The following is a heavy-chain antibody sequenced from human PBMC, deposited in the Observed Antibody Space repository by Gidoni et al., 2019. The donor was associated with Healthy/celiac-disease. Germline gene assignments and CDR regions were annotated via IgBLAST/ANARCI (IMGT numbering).Heavy chain of an antibody. V-gene: IGHV2-70*01. Sequence: QVTLRESGTALVKPTQTLTLTGTFSGFLLSTSGMCVSWIRQPPGKALEWLALIDWDDDKYYSTSLKTRLTISKDTSKNQVVLTMTNMDPVDTATYYFSRLNWSYGRAFDIWGQGTMVTVSS. CDR3: SRLNWSYGRAFDI. D-gene: IGHD1-7*01. J-gene: IGHJ3*02. CDR1: GFLLSTSGMC. CDR2: IDWDDDK.